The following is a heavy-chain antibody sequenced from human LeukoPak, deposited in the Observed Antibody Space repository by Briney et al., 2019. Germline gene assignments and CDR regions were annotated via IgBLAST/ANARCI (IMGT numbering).Heavy chain of an antibody. CDR1: GHTFITND. J-gene: IGHJ4*02. Sequence: ASVKVSCNASGHTFITNDIIWVRQAPGHRLECMGWFSAYIGNTNSAHKLHGRVTISTYTSTNPTYMWIWSLRAGDPTIYYCTRSAVADTLSAYYFEYWGQGTLVTVSS. CDR2: FSAYIGNT. D-gene: IGHD6-19*01. CDR3: TRSAVADTLSAYYFEY. V-gene: IGHV1-18*04.